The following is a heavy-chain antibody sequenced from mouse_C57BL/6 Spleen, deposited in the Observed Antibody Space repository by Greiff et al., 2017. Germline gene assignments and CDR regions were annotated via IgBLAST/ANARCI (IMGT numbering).Heavy chain of an antibody. CDR1: GFTFSDYG. J-gene: IGHJ3*01. CDR3: ARPYYGSSSFAY. V-gene: IGHV5-17*01. Sequence: EVQLVESGGGLVKPGGSLKLSCAASGFTFSDYGMHWVRQAPEKGLEWVAYISSGSSTIYYADTVKGRFTISRDNAKNTLFLQITSLRSEDTAMYYCARPYYGSSSFAYWGQGTLVTVSA. CDR2: ISSGSSTI. D-gene: IGHD1-1*01.